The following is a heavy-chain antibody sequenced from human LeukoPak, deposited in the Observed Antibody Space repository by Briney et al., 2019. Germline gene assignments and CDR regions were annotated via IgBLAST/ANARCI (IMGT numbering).Heavy chain of an antibody. CDR2: ISGSGGST. V-gene: IGHV3-23*01. J-gene: IGHJ4*02. CDR3: AKPTGYGSGSYYFDY. Sequence: GGSLRLSCAASGFTFSSYAMSWVRQAPGKGLEWVSAISGSGGSTYYADSVKGRFTISRDNSKNTLYLQMNSLRAEDTAVYYCAKPTGYGSGSYYFDYWGQGTLVTVSS. CDR1: GFTFSSYA. D-gene: IGHD3-10*01.